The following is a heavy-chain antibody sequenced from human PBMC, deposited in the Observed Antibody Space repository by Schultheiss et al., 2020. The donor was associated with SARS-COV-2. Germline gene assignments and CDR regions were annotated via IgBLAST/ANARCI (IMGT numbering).Heavy chain of an antibody. CDR2: IIPIFGTA. V-gene: IGHV1-2*02. J-gene: IGHJ4*02. D-gene: IGHD7-27*01. CDR1: GYTFTGYY. CDR3: ARGQTGHMPFDY. Sequence: ASVKVSCKASGYTFTGYYMHWVRQAPGQGLEWMGGIIPIFGTANYAQKFQGRVTMTRDTSISTAYMELSRLRSDDTAVYYCARGQTGHMPFDYWGQGTLVTVSS.